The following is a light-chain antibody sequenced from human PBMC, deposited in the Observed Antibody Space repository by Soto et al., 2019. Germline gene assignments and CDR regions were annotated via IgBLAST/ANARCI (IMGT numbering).Light chain of an antibody. V-gene: IGLV2-14*01. J-gene: IGLJ2*01. CDR2: EVS. CDR1: SSDVSGNNY. Sequence: QSALTQPASVSGCPGQSIAISCTGTSSDVSGNNYVSWYQQHPGKAPKLMIYEVSNRPSGVSNRFSGSKSRNTASLTISGLQAEDEADYYCSSYTSSSTLDVVFGGGTKLTVL. CDR3: SSYTSSSTLDVV.